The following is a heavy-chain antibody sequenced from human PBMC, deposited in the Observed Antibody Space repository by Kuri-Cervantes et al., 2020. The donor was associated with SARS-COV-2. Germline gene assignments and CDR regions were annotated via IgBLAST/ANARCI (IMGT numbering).Heavy chain of an antibody. CDR3: ARGSVSTGTARSAFDI. CDR1: GYTFTGYY. Sequence: ASVKVSCKASGYTFTGYYMHWVRQAPGQGLEWMGWINPNSGGTNYAQKFQGRVTMTRDTSISTAYMELSRLRSADTAVYYCARGSVSTGTARSAFDIWGQGTMVTVSS. V-gene: IGHV1-2*02. D-gene: IGHD1-1*01. J-gene: IGHJ3*02. CDR2: INPNSGGT.